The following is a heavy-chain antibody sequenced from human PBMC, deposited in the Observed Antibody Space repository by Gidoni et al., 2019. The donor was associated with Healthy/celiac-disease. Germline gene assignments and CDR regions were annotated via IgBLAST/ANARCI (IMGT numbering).Heavy chain of an antibody. Sequence: QVPLVQAGAAVKKPRSSLHVSCTASGGPFRTCAIGWVRQAPGQGLEWMGGVIPMFGTANDGQKVKGRVTITADESTSTGDMEMSSLRSEDTAVYDCARPSATDFWSGSSGYYVDYWGQGTLVTVSS. V-gene: IGHV1-69*01. CDR1: GGPFRTCA. CDR3: ARPSATDFWSGSSGYYVDY. D-gene: IGHD3-3*01. CDR2: VIPMFGTA. J-gene: IGHJ4*02.